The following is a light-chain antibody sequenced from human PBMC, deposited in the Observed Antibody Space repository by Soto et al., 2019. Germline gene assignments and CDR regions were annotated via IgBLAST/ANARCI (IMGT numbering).Light chain of an antibody. Sequence: DIQMTQSPSILSASVGDRVTINCRASRSINSWLAWYQQKPGKAPKLLMYNVSTLENGVPSRFSGSGSGTDFTLTITYLQPEDFATYYCQQANSFPWTFCQGTKADI. CDR2: NVS. V-gene: IGKV1D-12*01. J-gene: IGKJ1*01. CDR1: RSINSW. CDR3: QQANSFPWT.